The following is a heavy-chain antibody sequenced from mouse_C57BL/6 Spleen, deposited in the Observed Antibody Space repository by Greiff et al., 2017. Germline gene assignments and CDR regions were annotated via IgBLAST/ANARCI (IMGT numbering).Heavy chain of an antibody. J-gene: IGHJ3*01. V-gene: IGHV1-5*01. D-gene: IGHD2-3*01. CDR1: GYTFTSYW. CDR2: IYPGNSDT. Sequence: VQLQQSGTVLARPGASVKMSCKTSGYTFTSYWMHWVKQRPGQGLEWIGAIYPGNSDTSYNQKFKGKAKLTAVTSASTAYMELSSLTNEDSAVYYCTRTDGYYAAWCAYWGQGTLVTVSA. CDR3: TRTDGYYAAWCAY.